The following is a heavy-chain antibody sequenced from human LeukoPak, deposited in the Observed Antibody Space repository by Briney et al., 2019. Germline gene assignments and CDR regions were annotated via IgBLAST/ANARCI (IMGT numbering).Heavy chain of an antibody. CDR3: ARQAGDY. CDR2: MNPNSGDT. Sequence: ASVKVSCKASGYTFTNYEINWVRQATGQGLEWMGWMNPNSGDTAYAQKFQGRVTMTRDTSISTAYMELSSLRSEDTAVYYCARQAGDYWGQGTLVTVSS. V-gene: IGHV1-8*01. CDR1: GYTFTNYE. J-gene: IGHJ4*02.